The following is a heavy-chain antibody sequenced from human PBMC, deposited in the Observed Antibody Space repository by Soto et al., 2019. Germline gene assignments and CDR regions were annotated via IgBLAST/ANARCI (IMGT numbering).Heavy chain of an antibody. J-gene: IGHJ5*02. CDR3: ARDFCSGGSCYYNWIDP. V-gene: IGHV1-18*01. Sequence: QVQLVQSGGEVKMPGASVKVSCKASGYTFNTYGISWVRQAPGQGLVWMGWISTYNGKTYYAQNFQGRVTMTTDTSTSTAYMELRSLRSDETAVYFCARDFCSGGSCYYNWIDPWGQGTLVTVSS. D-gene: IGHD2-15*01. CDR2: ISTYNGKT. CDR1: GYTFNTYG.